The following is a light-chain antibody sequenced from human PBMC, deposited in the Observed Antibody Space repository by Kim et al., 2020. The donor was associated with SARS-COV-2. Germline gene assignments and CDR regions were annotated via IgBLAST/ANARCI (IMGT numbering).Light chain of an antibody. CDR2: GAS. CDR3: EQAHSVPHT. CDR1: QEISTW. J-gene: IGKJ3*01. V-gene: IGKV1-12*01. Sequence: DIQMTQSPSSLSASVGDRIAVTCRASQEISTWLAWYQHKPGQPPKLLIYGASTLQTGVPSRFSGSVSGTDFTLTITNLQPEDFATYYCEQAHSVPHTFGPGTKVDIK.